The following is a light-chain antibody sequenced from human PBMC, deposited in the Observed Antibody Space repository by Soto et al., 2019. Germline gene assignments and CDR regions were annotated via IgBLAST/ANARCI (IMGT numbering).Light chain of an antibody. CDR3: QQRSSWPLT. J-gene: IGKJ4*01. Sequence: EIVLTQSPATLSLSPGERATLSCRASQSVGSYFAWYQQKPGQAPRLLIYDAFSRATGIPARFSGSGSGTDVTLTISSLEPEYFAVYFCQQRSSWPLTFGGGTMVEIK. CDR1: QSVGSY. V-gene: IGKV3-11*01. CDR2: DAF.